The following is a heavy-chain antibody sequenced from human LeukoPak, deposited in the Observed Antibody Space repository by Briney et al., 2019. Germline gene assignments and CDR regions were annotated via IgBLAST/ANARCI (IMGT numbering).Heavy chain of an antibody. D-gene: IGHD2-15*01. CDR3: AREDCSGGSCYSDLNAFDI. Sequence: GGSLRLSCAASGFTSSSYAMHWVPQAPGKGLEGVAVISYDGSNKYYADSVKGRFTISRDNSKNTLYLQMNSLRAEDTAVYYCAREDCSGGSCYSDLNAFDIWGQGTMVTVSS. V-gene: IGHV3-30*04. CDR2: ISYDGSNK. CDR1: GFTSSSYA. J-gene: IGHJ3*02.